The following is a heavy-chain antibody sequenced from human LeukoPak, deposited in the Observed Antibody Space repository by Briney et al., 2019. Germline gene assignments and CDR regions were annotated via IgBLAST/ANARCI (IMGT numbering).Heavy chain of an antibody. D-gene: IGHD6-13*01. CDR2: IYYSGST. Sequence: SETLSLTCTVSGGSISSSSYYWGWIRQPPGKGLEWIGSIYYSGSTYYNPSLKSRVTISVDTSKNQFSLKLSSVTAADTAVYYCASGVAAPALGWGRGTLVTVSS. V-gene: IGHV4-39*01. CDR1: GGSISSSSYY. CDR3: ASGVAAPALG. J-gene: IGHJ4*02.